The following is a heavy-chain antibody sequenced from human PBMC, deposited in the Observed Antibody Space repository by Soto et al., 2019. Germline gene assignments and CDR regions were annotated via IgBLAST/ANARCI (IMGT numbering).Heavy chain of an antibody. V-gene: IGHV2-5*02. CDR2: LYWDDDK. CDR1: GCSLSTSGVG. CDR3: THRDPSIRGGVLYY. J-gene: IGHJ4*02. D-gene: IGHD3-10*01. Sequence: QITLKESGPTLVKPTQTLTLTCTLSGCSLSTSGVGVGWLRQPPGKALEWLALLYWDDDKRYSPSLKSRLTSTTDPSKSPSVLTMTTMAPVDTPTYYYTHRDPSIRGGVLYYWGRGIVVSVSS.